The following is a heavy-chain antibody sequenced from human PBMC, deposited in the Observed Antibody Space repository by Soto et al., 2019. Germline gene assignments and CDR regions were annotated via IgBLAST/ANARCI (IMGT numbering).Heavy chain of an antibody. J-gene: IGHJ4*02. Sequence: GASVELGWAACGDGVDSWARRWVHQAPGQRLEWMGWINAGNGKTKYSQKFQGRVTITRDTSASTAYMELSSLRSEDTAVYYCATVGCTNGVCYTGFDYWGQGTLVTVSS. V-gene: IGHV1-3*01. CDR3: ATVGCTNGVCYTGFDY. CDR1: GDGVDSWA. D-gene: IGHD2-8*01. CDR2: INAGNGKT.